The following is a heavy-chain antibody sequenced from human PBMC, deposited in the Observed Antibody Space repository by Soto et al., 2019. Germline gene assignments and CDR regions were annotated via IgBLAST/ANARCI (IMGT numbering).Heavy chain of an antibody. CDR1: GYTFTGYY. Sequence: QVQLVQSGAEVKKPGASVKVSCKASGYTFTGYYMHLVRQAPGQGLEWMGWINPNSGGTTYAQKFQGRVTMTRDTAISTAYMELSRLRSDDTAVYYCARSHMGEAYGMDVWGQGTTVTVAS. CDR2: INPNSGGT. CDR3: ARSHMGEAYGMDV. J-gene: IGHJ6*02. V-gene: IGHV1-2*02. D-gene: IGHD3-16*01.